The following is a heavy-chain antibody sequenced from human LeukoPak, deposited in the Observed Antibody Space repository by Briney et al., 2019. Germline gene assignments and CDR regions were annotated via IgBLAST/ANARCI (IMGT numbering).Heavy chain of an antibody. Sequence: PGGSLRLSCAASGFTFTNAWMSWVRQAPGKGLEWVGRIKSKTDGGTTDYAAPVKGRFTISRDNSKTMLYLQMNSVKTGDTAVYYCSAALPMNAYWGQGTLVTVSS. CDR3: SAALPMNAY. J-gene: IGHJ4*02. CDR1: GFTFTNAW. V-gene: IGHV3-15*01. CDR2: IKSKTDGGTT.